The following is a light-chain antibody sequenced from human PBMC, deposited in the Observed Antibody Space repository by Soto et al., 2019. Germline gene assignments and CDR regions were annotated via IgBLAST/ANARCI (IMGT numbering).Light chain of an antibody. Sequence: EIVLTQSPATLSLSPGERATLSCRASQSVSSYLAWYQQKPGQAPRLLIYDASNRATGIPARFSGSGSGTDFTLTISSLEPEDFAGYYCQQRKTFGQGTKVDIK. V-gene: IGKV3-11*01. CDR1: QSVSSY. CDR3: QQRKT. J-gene: IGKJ1*01. CDR2: DAS.